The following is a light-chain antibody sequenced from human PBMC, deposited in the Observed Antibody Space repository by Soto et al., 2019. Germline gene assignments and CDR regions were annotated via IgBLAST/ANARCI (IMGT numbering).Light chain of an antibody. V-gene: IGKV3-11*01. CDR3: PERYNWPVT. CDR2: DAS. J-gene: IGKJ4*01. CDR1: QSVSSY. Sequence: EIVLTQSPATLSLSPGERATLSCRASQSVSSYLAWYQQKPGQAPRLLIYDASNRATGIPARFSGSGSGADFPLTMSSLEPEDFEVYYCPERYNWPVTFGGGTKVEIK.